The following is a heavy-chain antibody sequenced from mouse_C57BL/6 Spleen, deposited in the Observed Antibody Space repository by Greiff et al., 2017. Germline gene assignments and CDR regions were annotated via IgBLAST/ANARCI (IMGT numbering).Heavy chain of an antibody. D-gene: IGHD1-1*01. Sequence: VQLQQPGAELVRPGSSVKLSCKASGYTFTSYWMHWVKQRPIQGLEWIGNIDPSDSETHYNQKFKDKATLTVDKSSSTAYMQLSSLTSEDSAVYYCAREGITTGGDYWGQGTTLTVSS. J-gene: IGHJ2*01. CDR3: AREGITTGGDY. CDR1: GYTFTSYW. V-gene: IGHV1-52*01. CDR2: IDPSDSET.